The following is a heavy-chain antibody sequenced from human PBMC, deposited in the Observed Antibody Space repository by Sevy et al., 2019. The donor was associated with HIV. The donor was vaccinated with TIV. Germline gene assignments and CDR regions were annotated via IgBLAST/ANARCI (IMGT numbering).Heavy chain of an antibody. CDR3: AKDIGATGIAVVAN. CDR1: GFTFDDFA. V-gene: IGHV3-9*01. J-gene: IGHJ4*02. Sequence: GGSLRLSCAASGFTFDDFAMHWVRQVPGKGLEWDSGLNWDSGSVAYADSVKGRFTISRDNAKNALFLQMNSLRAEDTALYYCAKDIGATGIAVVANWGQGIQVTVSS. CDR2: LNWDSGSV. D-gene: IGHD6-19*01.